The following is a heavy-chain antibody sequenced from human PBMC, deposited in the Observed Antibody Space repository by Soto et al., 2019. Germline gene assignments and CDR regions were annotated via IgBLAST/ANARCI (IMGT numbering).Heavy chain of an antibody. D-gene: IGHD2-2*01. CDR2: IYYSGTS. Sequence: PSETLCLTCTVSGGSINYDTYYWGWIRQPPGKGLEWIGSIYYSGTSSYNPSLESRVTMSVDTSKKQLSLRLRSVTAADTAVYYCARLHCNSPNCVPLDPWGQGTLVTVS. J-gene: IGHJ5*02. CDR1: GGSINYDTYY. V-gene: IGHV4-39*01. CDR3: ARLHCNSPNCVPLDP.